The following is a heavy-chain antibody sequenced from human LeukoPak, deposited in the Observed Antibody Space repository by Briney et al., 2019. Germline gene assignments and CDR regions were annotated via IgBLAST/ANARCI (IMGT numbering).Heavy chain of an antibody. CDR3: AKEEPQDIVVVVAATDNWFDP. Sequence: GGSLRLSCAASGFTFSSYGMHWVRRAPGKGLEWVAVISYDGSNKYYAGSVKGRFTISRDNSKNTLYLQMNSLRAEDTAVYYCAKEEPQDIVVVVAATDNWFDPWGQGTLVTVSS. CDR2: ISYDGSNK. CDR1: GFTFSSYG. D-gene: IGHD2-15*01. J-gene: IGHJ5*02. V-gene: IGHV3-30*18.